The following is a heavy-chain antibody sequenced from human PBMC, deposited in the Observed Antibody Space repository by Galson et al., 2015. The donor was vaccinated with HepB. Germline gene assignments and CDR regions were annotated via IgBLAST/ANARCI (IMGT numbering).Heavy chain of an antibody. J-gene: IGHJ5*02. CDR1: GYTFTSYA. CDR3: ARVDAGYCSGGSCPNWFDP. CDR2: INAGNGNT. D-gene: IGHD2-15*01. V-gene: IGHV1-3*01. Sequence: SVKVSCKASGYTFTSYAMHWVRQAPGQRLEWMGWINAGNGNTKYSQKFQGRVTITRDTSASTAYMELSSLRSEDTAVYYCARVDAGYCSGGSCPNWFDPWGQGTLVTVSS.